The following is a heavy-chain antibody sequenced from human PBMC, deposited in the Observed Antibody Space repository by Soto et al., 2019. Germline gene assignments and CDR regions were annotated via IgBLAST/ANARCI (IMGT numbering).Heavy chain of an antibody. CDR2: IYYNGDK. CDR3: VHRTERGEGNNFTRWFDP. CDR1: GFSLSSGGVG. V-gene: IGHV2-5*01. J-gene: IGHJ5*02. D-gene: IGHD1-1*01. Sequence: QITLKESGPSLVKPTQPLTLTCSFSGFSLSSGGVGVAWIRQPPGKVLECLAIIYYNGDKRYSPSLQNRLTITNDTSRNQLVLTLTNMHPVDTATYYCVHRTERGEGNNFTRWFDPWGQATLVTVSS.